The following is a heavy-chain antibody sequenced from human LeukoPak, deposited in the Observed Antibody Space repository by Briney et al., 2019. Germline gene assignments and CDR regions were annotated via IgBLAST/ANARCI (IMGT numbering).Heavy chain of an antibody. J-gene: IGHJ4*02. CDR2: IYYSGST. D-gene: IGHD5-18*01. Sequence: PSETLSLTCTVSGGSISSYYWSWIRQPPGKGLEWIGYIYYSGSTKYNPSLKSRVTISVDTSKNQFSLKLSSVTAADTAMYYCARDSYNYGSGSLDYWGRGTLVTVSS. V-gene: IGHV4-59*01. CDR3: ARDSYNYGSGSLDY. CDR1: GGSISSYY.